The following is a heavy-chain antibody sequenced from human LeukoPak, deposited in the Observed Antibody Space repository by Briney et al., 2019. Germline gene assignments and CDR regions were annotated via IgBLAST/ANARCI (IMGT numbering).Heavy chain of an antibody. CDR2: INAGNGNT. J-gene: IGHJ4*02. V-gene: IGHV1-3*01. Sequence: GASVKVSCKASGYTFTSYAMHWVRQAPGQRLEWMGWINAGNGNTKYSQKFQGRVTITRDTSASTAYMGLSSLRSEDTAVYYCARDGIPSFSAVVPRYFGYWGQGTLVTVSS. CDR3: ARDGIPSFSAVVPRYFGY. CDR1: GYTFTSYA. D-gene: IGHD2-2*01.